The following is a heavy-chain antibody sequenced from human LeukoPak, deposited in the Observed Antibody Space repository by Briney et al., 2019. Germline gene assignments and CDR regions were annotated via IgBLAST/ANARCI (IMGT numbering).Heavy chain of an antibody. CDR3: ARDAPHLGVVAPAAIPDYYYYYMDV. D-gene: IGHD2-2*02. Sequence: ASVEVSCKASGYTFTSYGISWVRQAPGQGLEWMGWISAYNGNTNYAQKLQGRVTMTTDTSTSTAYMELRSLRSDDTAVYYCARDAPHLGVVAPAAIPDYYYYYMDVWGKGTTVTVSS. CDR2: ISAYNGNT. CDR1: GYTFTSYG. J-gene: IGHJ6*03. V-gene: IGHV1-18*01.